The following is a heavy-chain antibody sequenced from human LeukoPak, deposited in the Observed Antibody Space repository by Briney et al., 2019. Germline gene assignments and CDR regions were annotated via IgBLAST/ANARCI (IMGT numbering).Heavy chain of an antibody. CDR3: MRAKRGYSYGSFDP. CDR2: IYYSGST. CDR1: GDSISGYY. V-gene: IGHV4-59*01. Sequence: SETLSLTCTVSGDSISGYYWSWIRQPPGKGLEWIGYIYYSGSTDYNPSLRGRVTISVDTSETQLSLNLSSVTAADTAVYYCMRAKRGYSYGSFDPWGQGTLVTVSS. D-gene: IGHD5-18*01. J-gene: IGHJ5*02.